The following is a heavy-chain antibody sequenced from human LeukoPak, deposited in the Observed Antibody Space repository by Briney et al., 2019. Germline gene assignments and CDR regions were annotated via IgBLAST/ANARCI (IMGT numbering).Heavy chain of an antibody. CDR3: ARGYGDYENWFDP. Sequence: GGSLRLSCAASGFTFSSYAMSWVRQAPGKGLEWVSAISGSGGSTYYADSVKGRFTISRDNSKNTLYLQMNSLRAEDTAVYYCARGYGDYENWFDPWGQETLVTVSS. CDR1: GFTFSSYA. D-gene: IGHD4-17*01. CDR2: ISGSGGST. J-gene: IGHJ5*02. V-gene: IGHV3-23*01.